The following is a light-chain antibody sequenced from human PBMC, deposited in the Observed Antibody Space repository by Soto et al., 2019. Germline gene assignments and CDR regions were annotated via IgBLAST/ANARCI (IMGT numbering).Light chain of an antibody. Sequence: DIVLTQSPGTLSLSPGERATLSCRASQSVGSIYLAWYQQKPGQAPRLLIHGASNRASGIPDRFSGSGSGTDFTLTISRLEPEDFAVYYCQQYGSSPRTFGHGTKVDIK. J-gene: IGKJ1*01. CDR1: QSVGSIY. CDR2: GAS. CDR3: QQYGSSPRT. V-gene: IGKV3-20*01.